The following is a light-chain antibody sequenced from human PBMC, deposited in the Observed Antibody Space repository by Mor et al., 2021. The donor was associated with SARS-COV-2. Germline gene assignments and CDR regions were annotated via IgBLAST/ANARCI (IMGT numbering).Light chain of an antibody. CDR3: QQYYSTPLT. CDR2: WAS. CDR1: QSVLYSSNNKNY. Sequence: SQSVLYSSNNKNYLAWYQQKPGQPPKLLIYWASTRESGVPDRFSGSGSGTDFTLTISSLQAEDVAVYYCQQYYSTPLTFGGGT. J-gene: IGKJ4*01. V-gene: IGKV4-1*01.